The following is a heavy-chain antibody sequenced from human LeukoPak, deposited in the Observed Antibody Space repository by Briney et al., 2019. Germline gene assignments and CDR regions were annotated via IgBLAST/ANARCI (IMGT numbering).Heavy chain of an antibody. J-gene: IGHJ4*02. V-gene: IGHV4-59*08. Sequence: SETLSLTCTVSGGSISSYYWSWVRQPPGKGLEWIGHIYYSGSTHYNPSLKSRVTISVDTSKNQISLKLSSVTAADTAVYYCARHVGNSGSGSYLTYFDYWGQGTLVTVSS. CDR1: GGSISSYY. CDR3: ARHVGNSGSGSYLTYFDY. D-gene: IGHD3-10*01. CDR2: IYYSGST.